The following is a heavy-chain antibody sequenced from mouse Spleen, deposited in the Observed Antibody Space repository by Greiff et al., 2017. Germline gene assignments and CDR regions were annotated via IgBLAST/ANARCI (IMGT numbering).Heavy chain of an antibody. CDR1: GFTFSDYY. J-gene: IGHJ3*01. CDR3: ARPGNYEGWFAY. D-gene: IGHD2-1*01. V-gene: IGHV5-12*02. Sequence: EVQGVESGGGLVQPGGSLKLSCATSGFTFSDYYMYWVRQTPEKRLEWVAYISNGGGSTYYPDTVKGRFTISRDNAKNTLYLQMSRLKSEDTAMYYCARPGNYEGWFAYWGQGTLVTVSA. CDR2: ISNGGGST.